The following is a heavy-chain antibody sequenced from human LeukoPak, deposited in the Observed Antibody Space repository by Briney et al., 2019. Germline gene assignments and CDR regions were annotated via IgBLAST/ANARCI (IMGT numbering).Heavy chain of an antibody. Sequence: GGSLRLSCAASGFTFSSYAMSWVRQAPGKGLEWVSAISGSGGGTYYAGSVKGRFTISRDNSKNTLYLQMNTLRAEDTAVFYCAKIYGDYSYFDYWGQGTLVTVPS. V-gene: IGHV3-23*01. CDR1: GFTFSSYA. CDR2: ISGSGGGT. J-gene: IGHJ4*02. D-gene: IGHD4-17*01. CDR3: AKIYGDYSYFDY.